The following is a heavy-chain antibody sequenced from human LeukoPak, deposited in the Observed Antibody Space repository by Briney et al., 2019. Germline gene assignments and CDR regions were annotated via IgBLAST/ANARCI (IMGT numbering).Heavy chain of an antibody. CDR2: ISGDGVSP. CDR3: AKLWITMVRRHYYFDY. D-gene: IGHD3-10*01. J-gene: IGHJ4*02. CDR1: GFTFSSYA. Sequence: GSLRLSCAASGFTFSSYAMSWVRQAPGKGLECVSAISGDGVSPYYADSVRGRFTISRDNSKNTLYLQMNSLRAEDTAVYYCAKLWITMVRRHYYFDYWGQGTLVTVSS. V-gene: IGHV3-23*01.